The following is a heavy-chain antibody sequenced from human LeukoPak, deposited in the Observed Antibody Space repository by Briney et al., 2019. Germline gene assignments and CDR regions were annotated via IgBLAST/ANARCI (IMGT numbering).Heavy chain of an antibody. CDR1: GTSMSNSD. CDR2: IQDRGST. CDR3: TRGQWLDVWDF. V-gene: IGHV4-4*07. Sequence: PSETLSLTCSVSGTSMSNSDWSWIRQPAGKGLEWIGHIQDRGSTIYNPSLGSRVTMSLDTPKNQFSLKLNSVTAADTAVYYCTRGQWLDVWDFWGQGTLVTVSS. J-gene: IGHJ4*02. D-gene: IGHD6-19*01.